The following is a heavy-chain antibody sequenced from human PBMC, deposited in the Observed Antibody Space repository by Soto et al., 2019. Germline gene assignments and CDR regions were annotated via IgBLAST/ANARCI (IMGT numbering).Heavy chain of an antibody. D-gene: IGHD5-12*01. CDR3: WVARDYYFDY. Sequence: SGGSLRLSCAASGFTFSSYGMHWVRQAPGKGLEWVAVISYDGSNEFYADSVKGRFTISRDNSKNTLYLQMNSLRAEDTAVYYCWVARDYYFDYWGQGTLVTVSS. J-gene: IGHJ4*02. V-gene: IGHV3-30*03. CDR2: ISYDGSNE. CDR1: GFTFSSYG.